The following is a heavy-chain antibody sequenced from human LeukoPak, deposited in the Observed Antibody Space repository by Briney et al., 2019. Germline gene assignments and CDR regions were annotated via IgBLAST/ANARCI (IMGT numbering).Heavy chain of an antibody. CDR3: ASSNSGTYCGGDCYLPYYGMDV. V-gene: IGHV3-48*03. D-gene: IGHD2-21*02. Sequence: GGSLRLSCAASGFTFSSYEMNWVRQAPGKGLEWVSYISSSGSTIYYADSVKGRSTISRDNAKNSLYLQMNSLRAEDTAVYYCASSNSGTYCGGDCYLPYYGMDVWGQGTTVTVSS. J-gene: IGHJ6*02. CDR2: ISSSGSTI. CDR1: GFTFSSYE.